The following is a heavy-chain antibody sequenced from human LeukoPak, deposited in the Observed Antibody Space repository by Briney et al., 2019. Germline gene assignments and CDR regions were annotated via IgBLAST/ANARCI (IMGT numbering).Heavy chain of an antibody. J-gene: IGHJ6*03. CDR1: GFTFSIYW. CDR3: AREYGDPPYYYYYYMDV. CDR2: INSDGSIT. Sequence: GGSLRLSCAASGFTFSIYWMHWVRQAPGKGLVWVSRINSDGSITSYADSVKGRFTISRDNAKNTLFLQMSSLRAEDTAVYYCAREYGDPPYYYYYYMDVWGKGTTVTISS. V-gene: IGHV3-74*01. D-gene: IGHD4-17*01.